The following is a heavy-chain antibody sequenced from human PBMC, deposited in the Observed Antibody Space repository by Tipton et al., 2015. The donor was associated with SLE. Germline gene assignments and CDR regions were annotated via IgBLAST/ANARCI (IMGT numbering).Heavy chain of an antibody. J-gene: IGHJ4*02. CDR3: AVNVVVKVQVDY. V-gene: IGHV4-61*09. Sequence: TLSLTCTVSGASVSSDSYYWSWVRQPAGKGLEWIGHIHTTGSTNYSPSLKNRVTISVDTTKNQFSLKLTSVTAADTAVYYCAVNVVVKVQVDYWGPGALVTVSS. CDR1: GASVSSDSYY. CDR2: IHTTGST. D-gene: IGHD2-21*01.